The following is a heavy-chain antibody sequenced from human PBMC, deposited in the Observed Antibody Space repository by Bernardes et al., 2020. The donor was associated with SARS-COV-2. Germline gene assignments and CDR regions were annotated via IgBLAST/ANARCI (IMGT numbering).Heavy chain of an antibody. Sequence: GGSLRLSCVASGFTFSNHLFSWFRQAPGKGLEWVSSISRAGMNIYYGDSVRGRFTTSRDNTRTSVFLRMESRIPEDTAVYYCARDVGVTDWRFAFDVWGPGTMFQVSS. V-gene: IGHV3-21*01. CDR3: ARDVGVTDWRFAFDV. CDR2: ISRAGMNI. J-gene: IGHJ3*01. CDR1: GFTFSNHL. D-gene: IGHD3-9*01.